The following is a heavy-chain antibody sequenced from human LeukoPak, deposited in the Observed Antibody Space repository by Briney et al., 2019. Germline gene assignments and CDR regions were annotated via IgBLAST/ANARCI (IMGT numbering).Heavy chain of an antibody. Sequence: ASVKVSCKASGYTFTSYDIHWVRQATGQGLEWMGWMNPNTGNTGYAQKFQGRVTITRNTSISTAYMELSSLRSEDTAVYYCARRGYCSSTSCYDAFDIWGQGTMVTVSS. CDR2: MNPNTGNT. J-gene: IGHJ3*02. CDR3: ARRGYCSSTSCYDAFDI. V-gene: IGHV1-8*01. D-gene: IGHD2-2*01. CDR1: GYTFTSYD.